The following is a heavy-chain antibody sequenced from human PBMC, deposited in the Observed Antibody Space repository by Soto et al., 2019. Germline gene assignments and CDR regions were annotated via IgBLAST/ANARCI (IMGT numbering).Heavy chain of an antibody. D-gene: IGHD4-17*01. J-gene: IGHJ4*02. V-gene: IGHV4-31*03. CDR3: ARGHYGDYMGRYFDY. CDR1: GGSISSGGYY. CDR2: IYYSGST. Sequence: QVQLQESGPGLVKPSQTLSLTCTVSGGSISSGGYYWSWIRQHPGKGLEWIGYIYYSGSTYYNPSLKCRVTISVDTSKNQFSLKLSSVTAADTAVYYCARGHYGDYMGRYFDYWGQGTLVTVSS.